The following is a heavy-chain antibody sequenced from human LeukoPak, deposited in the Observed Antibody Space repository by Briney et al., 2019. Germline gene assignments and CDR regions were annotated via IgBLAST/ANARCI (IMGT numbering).Heavy chain of an antibody. V-gene: IGHV3-64*01. D-gene: IGHD3-22*01. Sequence: GGSLRLSCAASGFTFSNYAMHWVRQAPGKGLEYVSAISYNGDSTYYTNSVKGRFTISRDNSKNTLYLQMGSLRAEDTAVYYCAKDHYYDSSGLDYWGQGTLVTVSS. CDR2: ISYNGDST. CDR3: AKDHYYDSSGLDY. CDR1: GFTFSNYA. J-gene: IGHJ4*02.